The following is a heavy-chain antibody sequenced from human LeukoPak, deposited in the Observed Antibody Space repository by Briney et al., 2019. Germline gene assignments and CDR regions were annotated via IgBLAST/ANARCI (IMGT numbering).Heavy chain of an antibody. CDR1: GFTFSSCS. D-gene: IGHD6-19*01. V-gene: IGHV3-21*01. CDR2: ISRAGDYT. Sequence: GGSLRLSCAASGFTFSSCSMNWVRQAPGKGLEWVSSISRAGDYTYSEDSVKGRFTISRDNAKDSLYLQLNSLRAEDTAIYYCARDLMAVAGTGFDYWGQGALVTVSS. J-gene: IGHJ4*02. CDR3: ARDLMAVAGTGFDY.